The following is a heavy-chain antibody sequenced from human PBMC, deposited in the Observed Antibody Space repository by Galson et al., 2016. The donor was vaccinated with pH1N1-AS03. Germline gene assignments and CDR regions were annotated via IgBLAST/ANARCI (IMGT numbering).Heavy chain of an antibody. V-gene: IGHV5-51*01. J-gene: IGHJ5*02. CDR1: GYTFSNYW. Sequence: QSGAEVKKPGEPLKISCKGSGYTFSNYWIVWVRQMPGKGLEWMGIIYTGDSARYSPSFQGQVTISADKSLSTAYLQWSSLKASDTGIYYCARRDYNSSYLLPYNWLDPWGQGILVTVSS. CDR3: ARRDYNSSYLLPYNWLDP. D-gene: IGHD6-13*01. CDR2: IYTGDSA.